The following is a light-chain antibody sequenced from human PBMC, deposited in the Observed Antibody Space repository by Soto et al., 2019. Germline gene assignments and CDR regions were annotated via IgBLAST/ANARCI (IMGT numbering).Light chain of an antibody. V-gene: IGLV3-21*04. CDR1: NIGSKS. CDR3: QVWDSSSDHYV. Sequence: YELTQPPSVSVAPGKTARITCGGNNIGSKSVHWYQQKPGQAPVLVIYYDSDRPSGIPERFSGSNSGNTATLTISRVEAGDEADYYCQVWDSSSDHYVFGTGTKVTVL. CDR2: YDS. J-gene: IGLJ1*01.